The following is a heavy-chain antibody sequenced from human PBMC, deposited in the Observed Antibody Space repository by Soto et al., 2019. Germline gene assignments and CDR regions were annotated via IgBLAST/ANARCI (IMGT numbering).Heavy chain of an antibody. Sequence: QLLESGGGLVQTGGSLRLSCTASGFTFSNYAMSWVRQAPGKGLEWVSGIRSSGESTYYADSVKGRLTISRDNSKNMLFLQINSLRAEDTAVYYCAKGGRRVLIPMDVWGQGTTVTVSS. CDR1: GFTFSNYA. CDR2: IRSSGEST. V-gene: IGHV3-23*01. D-gene: IGHD2-8*01. CDR3: AKGGRRVLIPMDV. J-gene: IGHJ6*02.